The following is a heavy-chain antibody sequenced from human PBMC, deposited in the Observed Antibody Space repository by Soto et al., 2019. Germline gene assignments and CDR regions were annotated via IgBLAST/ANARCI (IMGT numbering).Heavy chain of an antibody. Sequence: QVQLVESGGGVVQPGRSLRLSCAASGFTFSSYDMHWVRQAPGKELDWVAVIWYDGSNKDYADSVKGRFTISRDNSKNTLYLQMNSLRGEDTAVYYCARGYGVKSGTFDFWGQGTMVTVSS. CDR1: GFTFSSYD. D-gene: IGHD4-17*01. CDR3: ARGYGVKSGTFDF. V-gene: IGHV3-33*01. CDR2: IWYDGSNK. J-gene: IGHJ3*01.